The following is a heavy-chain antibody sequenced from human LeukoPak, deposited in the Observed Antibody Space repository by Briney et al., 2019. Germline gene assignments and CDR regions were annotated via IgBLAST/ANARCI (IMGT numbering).Heavy chain of an antibody. D-gene: IGHD3-9*01. V-gene: IGHV3-9*01. J-gene: IGHJ3*02. Sequence: GGSLRLSCAASGFTFDDYAMHWVRQAPGKGLEWVSGISWNSGSIGYADSVKGRFTISRDNAKNSLYLQMNSLRAEDTALYYCATSYYDILTGYNGFFDAFDIWGQGTMVTVSS. CDR2: ISWNSGSI. CDR3: ATSYYDILTGYNGFFDAFDI. CDR1: GFTFDDYA.